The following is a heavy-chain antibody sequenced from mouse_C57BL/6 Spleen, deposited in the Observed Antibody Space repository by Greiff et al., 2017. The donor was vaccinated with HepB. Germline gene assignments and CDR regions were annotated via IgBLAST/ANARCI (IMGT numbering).Heavy chain of an antibody. V-gene: IGHV1-85*01. Sequence: VQLQQSGPELAKPGASVKLSCKASGYTFTSHDINWVKQRPGQGLEWIGWIYPRDGSTKYNEKFKGKATLTVDTSSSTAYMELHSLTSEDSAVYFCATVVATNYFDYWGQGTTLTVSS. CDR2: IYPRDGST. CDR1: GYTFTSHD. J-gene: IGHJ2*01. D-gene: IGHD1-1*01. CDR3: ATVVATNYFDY.